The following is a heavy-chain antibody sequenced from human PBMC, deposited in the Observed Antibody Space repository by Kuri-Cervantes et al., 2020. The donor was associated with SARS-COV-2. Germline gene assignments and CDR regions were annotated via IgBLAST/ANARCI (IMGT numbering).Heavy chain of an antibody. D-gene: IGHD1-26*01. J-gene: IGHJ4*02. Sequence: GGSLRLSCAGSGITFSSYWMNWVRQAPGEGLEWVANIKQDGSETYYVDSVKGRFTISRDNAKNSLFLQMNSLRAEDTAVYYCAKDRGALDYWGQGTLVTVSS. V-gene: IGHV3-7*03. CDR2: IKQDGSET. CDR1: GITFSSYW. CDR3: AKDRGALDY.